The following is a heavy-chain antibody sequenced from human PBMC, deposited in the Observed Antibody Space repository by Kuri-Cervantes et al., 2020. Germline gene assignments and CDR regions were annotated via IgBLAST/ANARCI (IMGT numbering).Heavy chain of an antibody. D-gene: IGHD6-13*01. V-gene: IGHV4-34*01. CDR2: INHTGNI. CDR3: ARVRAAAGKQFDY. CDR1: GGSFSGYY. Sequence: SETLSLTCAVYGGSFSGYYWSWIRQPPGKGLEWIGEINHTGNINQNPSLKSRVTISVDTSKNQFSLKLSSVTAADTAVYYCARVRAAAGKQFDYWGQGTLVTVSS. J-gene: IGHJ4*02.